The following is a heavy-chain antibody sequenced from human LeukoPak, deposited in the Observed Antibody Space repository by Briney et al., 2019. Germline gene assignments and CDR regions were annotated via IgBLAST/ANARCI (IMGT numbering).Heavy chain of an antibody. Sequence: ASVKVSCKASGYTSTSYYIHWVRQVPGQGLEWMGTINPSGGRTTYAQKFQGRVTMTRDMSTSTVYMELSSLRSEDTAIYYCARGDGEAAAGTENWFDPWGQGTLVTVSS. V-gene: IGHV1-46*01. CDR2: INPSGGRT. CDR1: GYTSTSYY. J-gene: IGHJ5*02. CDR3: ARGDGEAAAGTENWFDP. D-gene: IGHD6-13*01.